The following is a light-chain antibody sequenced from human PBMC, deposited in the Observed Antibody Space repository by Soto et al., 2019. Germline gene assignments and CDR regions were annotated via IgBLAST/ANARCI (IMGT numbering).Light chain of an antibody. CDR3: AVWDGSLSGVV. J-gene: IGLJ3*02. CDR2: GNN. Sequence: QSVLTQPPSASGTPGQTVTISSSGSSSNIGTNYVFWYQHLPGTAPKLRIYGNNQRPSGVPDRFSGSRSGTSASLAISGLRPEDEADYYCAVWDGSLSGVVFGGGTELTVL. CDR1: SSNIGTNY. V-gene: IGLV1-47*01.